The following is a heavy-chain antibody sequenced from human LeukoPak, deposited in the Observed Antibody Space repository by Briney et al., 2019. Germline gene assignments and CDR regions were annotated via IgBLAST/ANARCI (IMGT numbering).Heavy chain of an antibody. CDR2: IYYSGST. Sequence: SETLSLTCTVSGVSISSYYWSWIRQPPGKGLEWIGYIYYSGSTNYNPSLKSRVTISVGTSKNQFSLKLSSVTAADTAVYYCARSGSSGYGWYYYGMDVWGQGTTVTVSS. J-gene: IGHJ6*02. CDR1: GVSISSYY. CDR3: ARSGSSGYGWYYYGMDV. D-gene: IGHD3-22*01. V-gene: IGHV4-59*01.